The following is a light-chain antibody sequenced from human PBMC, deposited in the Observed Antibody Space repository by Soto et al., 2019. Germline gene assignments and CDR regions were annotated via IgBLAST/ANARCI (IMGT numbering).Light chain of an antibody. V-gene: IGKV1-39*01. J-gene: IGKJ1*01. CDR2: SAS. CDR3: QQGHNTLLT. CDR1: QRVGSY. Sequence: IQMTQSPSSLSASVGDRVTITFRVSQRVGSYFNWYQQKPGKAPTLLLYSASELQSGVSSRFSGSGSGTDFTLTITNLQPEDFAVYYRQQGHNTLLTFGHGTEVEI.